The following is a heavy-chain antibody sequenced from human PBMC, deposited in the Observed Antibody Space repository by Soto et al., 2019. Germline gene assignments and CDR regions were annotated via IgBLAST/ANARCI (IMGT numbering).Heavy chain of an antibody. J-gene: IGHJ4*02. D-gene: IGHD3-10*01. Sequence: QVQLVQSGAEVKKPGSSVKVSCKASGGTFSRYGISWVRQAPGQGLEWMGGIIPIFGTANYAQKFQGRVTTTADESTSTAYMELSSLRSEDTAVYYCASSYGSGSYYYQGFDHWGQGTLVTVSS. CDR1: GGTFSRYG. V-gene: IGHV1-69*12. CDR3: ASSYGSGSYYYQGFDH. CDR2: IIPIFGTA.